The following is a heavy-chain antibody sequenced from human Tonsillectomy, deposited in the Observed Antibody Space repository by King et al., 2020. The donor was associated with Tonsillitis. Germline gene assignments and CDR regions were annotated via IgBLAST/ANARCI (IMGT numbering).Heavy chain of an antibody. D-gene: IGHD6-19*01. CDR2: ISGYGDST. CDR3: AKTVSGSGWYKGDFFDS. Sequence: VQLVESGGDLVQPGGSLRLSCAASGFTFSTYAMTWVRQAPGKGLEWVSAISGYGDSTYYADSVKGRFIISRDNSKNTLYLQMNSLRPEDTGVYFCAKTVSGSGWYKGDFFDSWGQGSLVSVP. V-gene: IGHV3-23*04. CDR1: GFTFSTYA. J-gene: IGHJ4*02.